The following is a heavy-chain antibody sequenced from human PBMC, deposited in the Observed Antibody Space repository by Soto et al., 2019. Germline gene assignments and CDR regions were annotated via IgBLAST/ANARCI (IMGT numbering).Heavy chain of an antibody. CDR3: ARDGDIVVVPAAIPAASYFDY. CDR2: INAGNGNT. Sequence: ASVKVSCKASGYTFTSYAMHWVRQAPGQRLEWMGWINAGNGNTKYSQKFQGRVTITRDTSASTAYMELSSLRSEDTAVYYCARDGDIVVVPAAIPAASYFDYWGQGTLVTVSS. V-gene: IGHV1-3*01. D-gene: IGHD2-2*01. CDR1: GYTFTSYA. J-gene: IGHJ4*02.